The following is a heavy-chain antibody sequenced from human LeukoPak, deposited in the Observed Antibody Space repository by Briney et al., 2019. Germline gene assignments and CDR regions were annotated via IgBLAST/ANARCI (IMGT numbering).Heavy chain of an antibody. V-gene: IGHV3-13*01. J-gene: IGHJ4*02. CDR3: ARGRGYSYGWIGEKLLDY. Sequence: PGGSLRLSCAASGFTFSSYDIHWVRQATGKGLEWVSGIGTAGEIYYPGSVKGRFTISRENAKNSLYLQMNSLRAGDTAVYYCARGRGYSYGWIGEKLLDYWGQGILVTVSS. D-gene: IGHD5-18*01. CDR1: GFTFSSYD. CDR2: IGTAGEI.